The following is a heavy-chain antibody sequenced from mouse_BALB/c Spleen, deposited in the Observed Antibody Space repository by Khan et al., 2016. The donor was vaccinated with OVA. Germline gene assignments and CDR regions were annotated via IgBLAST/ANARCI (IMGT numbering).Heavy chain of an antibody. D-gene: IGHD2-4*01. CDR2: IWSDGST. CDR1: GFSLTNYG. Sequence: QVQLKESGPGLVAPSQSLSITCTISGFSLTNYGVHWVRQPPGKGLEWLVVIWSDGSTTYNSALKSRLTINKDNSKNQVFLEMNSLQTDDTAMYFCDRQPYYHYRLMDYWGQGTSVTVSS. V-gene: IGHV2-6-1*01. J-gene: IGHJ4*01. CDR3: DRQPYYHYRLMDY.